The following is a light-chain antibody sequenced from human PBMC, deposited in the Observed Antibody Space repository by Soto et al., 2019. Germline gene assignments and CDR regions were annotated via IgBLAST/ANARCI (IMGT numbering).Light chain of an antibody. CDR1: QSVSSY. CDR2: DAS. V-gene: IGKV3-11*01. J-gene: IGKJ4*01. CDR3: QQRSDWPST. Sequence: DIVLTQSPATLSLSPGERATLSCRASQSVSSYLAWYQQKPGQAPRLLIYDASNRASGIPARFSGSGSGTDFPLTISSREPEDFAVYYCQQRSDWPSTFGGGTKVEIK.